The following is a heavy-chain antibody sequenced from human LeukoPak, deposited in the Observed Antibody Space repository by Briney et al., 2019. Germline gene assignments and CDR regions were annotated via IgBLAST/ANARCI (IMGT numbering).Heavy chain of an antibody. V-gene: IGHV4-39*01. Sequence: SETLSLTCTVSGGSISSSSYYWGWIRQPPGKGLEWIGSIYYSGSTYYNPSLKSRVTISVDTSKNQFSLKLSSVTAADTAVYYCARLSPTLYGSGSDHDYWGQGTLVTVSS. CDR1: GGSISSSSYY. CDR2: IYYSGST. CDR3: ARLSPTLYGSGSDHDY. D-gene: IGHD3-10*01. J-gene: IGHJ4*02.